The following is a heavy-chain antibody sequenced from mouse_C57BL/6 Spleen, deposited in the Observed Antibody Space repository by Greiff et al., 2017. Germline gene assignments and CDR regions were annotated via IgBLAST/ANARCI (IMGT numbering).Heavy chain of an antibody. Sequence: QVQLQQPGAELVKPGASVKMSCKASGYTFTSYWITWVKQRPGQGLEWIGDIYPGSGSTNYNEKFKSKATLTVDTSSSTAYMQLSSLTSEDSAVYYCARVGGGYFYFDYWGQGTTLTVSS. V-gene: IGHV1-55*01. D-gene: IGHD2-3*01. J-gene: IGHJ2*01. CDR2: IYPGSGST. CDR1: GYTFTSYW. CDR3: ARVGGGYFYFDY.